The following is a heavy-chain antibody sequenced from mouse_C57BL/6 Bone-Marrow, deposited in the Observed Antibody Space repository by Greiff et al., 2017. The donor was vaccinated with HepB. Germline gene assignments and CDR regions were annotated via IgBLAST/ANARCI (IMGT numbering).Heavy chain of an antibody. CDR1: GYTFTDYY. Sequence: VQLQQSGPVLVKPGASVKMSCKASGYTFTDYYMNWVKQSHGKSLEWIGVINPYNGGTSYNQKFKGKATLTVDKSSSTAYMALNSLTSEDSAVYYCARDGNYERYFDYWGQGTTLTVSS. D-gene: IGHD2-1*01. J-gene: IGHJ2*01. CDR2: INPYNGGT. CDR3: ARDGNYERYFDY. V-gene: IGHV1-19*01.